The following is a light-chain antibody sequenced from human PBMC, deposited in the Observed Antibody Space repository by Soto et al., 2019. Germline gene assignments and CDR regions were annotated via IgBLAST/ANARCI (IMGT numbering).Light chain of an antibody. J-gene: IGLJ2*01. CDR1: SSDVGGYNY. CDR2: DVS. Sequence: QSALTQPASVSGSPGQSITISCTGTSSDVGGYNYVSWYQQHPGKAPKIMIYDVSNRPSGVSNRFSGSKSGNTASLTISGLQAEDEADYYCSSYTSSSVVFGGGPKLTVL. CDR3: SSYTSSSVV. V-gene: IGLV2-14*01.